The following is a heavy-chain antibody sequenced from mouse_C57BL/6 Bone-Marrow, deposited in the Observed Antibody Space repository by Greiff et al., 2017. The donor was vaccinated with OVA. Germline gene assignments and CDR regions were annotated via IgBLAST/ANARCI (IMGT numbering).Heavy chain of an antibody. CDR3: ARLGARTRVDY. CDR1: GFTFSSYG. Sequence: DVLLVESGGDLVKPGGSLKLSCAASGFTFSSYGMSWVRQTPDKRLEWVATISSGGGYTYYPDSVKGRFTISRDNAKNTLYLQMSSLKSEDTAMYDCARLGARTRVDYWGQGTTLTVSA. V-gene: IGHV5-6*01. D-gene: IGHD3-1*01. J-gene: IGHJ2*01. CDR2: ISSGGGYT.